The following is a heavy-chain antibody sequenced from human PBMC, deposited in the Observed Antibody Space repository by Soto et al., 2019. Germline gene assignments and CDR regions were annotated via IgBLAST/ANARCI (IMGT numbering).Heavy chain of an antibody. CDR2: IWYDGSNK. V-gene: IGHV3-33*01. Sequence: PGGSLRLSCAASGFTFSSYGMHWVRQAPGKGLEWVAVIWYDGSNKYYADSVKGRFTISRDNSKNTLYLQMNSLRAEDTAVYYCASETTVTTPLDYWGQGTLVTVSS. J-gene: IGHJ4*02. D-gene: IGHD4-17*01. CDR3: ASETTVTTPLDY. CDR1: GFTFSSYG.